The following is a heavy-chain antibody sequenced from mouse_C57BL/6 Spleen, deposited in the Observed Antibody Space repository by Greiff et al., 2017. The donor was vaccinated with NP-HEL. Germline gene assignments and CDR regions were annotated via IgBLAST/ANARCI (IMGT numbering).Heavy chain of an antibody. D-gene: IGHD1-1*01. J-gene: IGHJ3*01. CDR2: IYPSDSET. CDR3: ASGIYGSWFAD. CDR1: GYTFTSYW. V-gene: IGHV1-61*01. Sequence: QVQLQQPGAELVRPGSSVKLSCKASGYTFTSYWMDWVKQRPGQGPEWIGNIYPSDSETHYNQKFKDKATLTVDKSSSTAYMQPSSLTSEDSAVYYCASGIYGSWFADWGQGTLVTVSA.